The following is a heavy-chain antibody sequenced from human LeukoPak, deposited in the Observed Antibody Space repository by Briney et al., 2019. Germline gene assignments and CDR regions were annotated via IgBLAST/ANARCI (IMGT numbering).Heavy chain of an antibody. CDR1: GGSISSYH. V-gene: IGHV4-4*07. CDR3: ARVADAFDI. Sequence: SETLSLTCTVSGGSISSYHWSWIRQPAGKALEWIGHIYTSGSTNYNPSLKSRVTMSEDTSKNQFSLRLYSVTAADTAVYYCARVADAFDIWGQGTMVTVSS. CDR2: IYTSGST. D-gene: IGHD2-15*01. J-gene: IGHJ3*02.